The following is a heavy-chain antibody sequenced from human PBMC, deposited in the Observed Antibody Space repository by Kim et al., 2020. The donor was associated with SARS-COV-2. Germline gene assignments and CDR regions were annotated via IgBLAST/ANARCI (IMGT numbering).Heavy chain of an antibody. V-gene: IGHV4-59*08. Sequence: SETLSLICTVSGGSFSDYYWGWIRQPPGRGLEWIGYVYYSGDRNYNPSLKSRVTISLDTSKNQFSLNLTSVTAADTAVYFCARRVGGGLNWFDPWGQGTRVTVSS. CDR1: GGSFSDYY. CDR2: VYYSGDR. CDR3: ARRVGGGLNWFDP. D-gene: IGHD6-19*01. J-gene: IGHJ5*02.